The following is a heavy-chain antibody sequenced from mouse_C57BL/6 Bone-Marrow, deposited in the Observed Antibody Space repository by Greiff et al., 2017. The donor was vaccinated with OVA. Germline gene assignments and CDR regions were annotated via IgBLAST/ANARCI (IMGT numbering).Heavy chain of an antibody. CDR1: GYAFTNYL. D-gene: IGHD2-2*01. CDR3: ARGGVTAGGAMDY. Sequence: QVQLQQSGAELVRPGTSVKVSCKASGYAFTNYLIEWVKQRPGQGLEWIGVINPGSGGTNYNEKFKGKATLTADKSSSTAYMQLSSLTSEDSAVYFCARGGVTAGGAMDYWGQGTSVTVSS. J-gene: IGHJ4*01. V-gene: IGHV1-54*01. CDR2: INPGSGGT.